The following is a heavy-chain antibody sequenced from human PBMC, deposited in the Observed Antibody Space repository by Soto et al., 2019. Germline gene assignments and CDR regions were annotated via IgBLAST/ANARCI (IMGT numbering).Heavy chain of an antibody. J-gene: IGHJ5*02. D-gene: IGHD3-10*01. Sequence: SVKVSCKASGYSFTNNDVSLVRQGTGQGLEWMGWMNPGSGDTGYAQKFQGRVTMTRDISIATAYMELSSPRSDDTAIYYCARIETCGSLNWFDPWGQGTLVTVSS. CDR2: MNPGSGDT. V-gene: IGHV1-8*01. CDR1: GYSFTNND. CDR3: ARIETCGSLNWFDP.